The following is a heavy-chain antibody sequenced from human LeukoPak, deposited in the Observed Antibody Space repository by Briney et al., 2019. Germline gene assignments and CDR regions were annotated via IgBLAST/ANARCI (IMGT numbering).Heavy chain of an antibody. D-gene: IGHD3-3*01. Sequence: PSETLSLTCTVSGGSISDYYWSWVRQSPGKGLEWIGHMHYSGSTNFNSSLARRVTISLDPSQRQSSLRLNPVTAADTAVYYCARDSPFEWAVFGDSFDVWGQGTVVAVSS. CDR3: ARDSPFEWAVFGDSFDV. V-gene: IGHV4-59*01. CDR1: GGSISDYY. J-gene: IGHJ3*01. CDR2: MHYSGST.